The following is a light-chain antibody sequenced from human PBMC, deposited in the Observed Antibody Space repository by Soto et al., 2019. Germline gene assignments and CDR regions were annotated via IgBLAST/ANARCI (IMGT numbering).Light chain of an antibody. CDR2: VAS. CDR1: QDISNY. Sequence: DIQMTQSPSSLSASVGDRVTITCQASQDISNYLNWYQQKPGKAPKLLIYVASNLATGVPSRFSGSGSGTNLTYTISSLQPEDIATYYCQQYDNRPPLTFGQGANVDIK. J-gene: IGKJ1*01. V-gene: IGKV1-33*01. CDR3: QQYDNRPPLT.